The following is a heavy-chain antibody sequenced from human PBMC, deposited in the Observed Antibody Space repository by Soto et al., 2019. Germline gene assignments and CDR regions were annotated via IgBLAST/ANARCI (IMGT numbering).Heavy chain of an antibody. CDR2: IYYSGST. CDR3: ARILRVAATDPYYYYYMDV. D-gene: IGHD2-15*01. Sequence: PSETLSLTCTVSGGSISSYYWSWIRQPPGKGLEWIGYIYYSGSTNYNPSLKSRVTISVDTSKNQFSLKLSSVTAADTAVYCCARILRVAATDPYYYYYMDVWGKGTTVTVSS. J-gene: IGHJ6*03. CDR1: GGSISSYY. V-gene: IGHV4-59*08.